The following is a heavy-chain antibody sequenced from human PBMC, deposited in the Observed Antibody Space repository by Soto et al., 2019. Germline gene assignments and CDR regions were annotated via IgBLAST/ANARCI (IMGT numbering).Heavy chain of an antibody. V-gene: IGHV2-5*02. Sequence: QITLKESGPTLVKPTQTLTLTCTFSGFSLSTSAVGVGWIRQPPGKALEWLALIYWDDDKRYSPSLKSRLTHHKDHPQKQVVLTITNMDPVDTATYYCAHRQGSSNFDYWGQGTLVTVSS. CDR1: GFSLSTSAVG. J-gene: IGHJ4*02. CDR2: IYWDDDK. CDR3: AHRQGSSNFDY. D-gene: IGHD6-6*01.